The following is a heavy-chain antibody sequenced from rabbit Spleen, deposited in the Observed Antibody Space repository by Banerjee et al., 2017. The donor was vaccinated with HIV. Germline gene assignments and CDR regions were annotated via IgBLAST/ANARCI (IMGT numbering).Heavy chain of an antibody. Sequence: QSLEESGGDLVKPGASLTLTCTASGFSFSSSYYMCWVRQAPGKGLEWIACIYAGSSGSTYYASWAKGRFTISKTSSTTVTLQMTSLTAADTATYFCARDFAYYTYGYAGYAYATPYTRLDLWGQGTLVTVS. CDR3: ARDFAYYTYGYAGYAYATPYTRLDL. CDR2: IYAGSSGST. D-gene: IGHD6-1*01. CDR1: GFSFSSSYY. J-gene: IGHJ3*01. V-gene: IGHV1S40*01.